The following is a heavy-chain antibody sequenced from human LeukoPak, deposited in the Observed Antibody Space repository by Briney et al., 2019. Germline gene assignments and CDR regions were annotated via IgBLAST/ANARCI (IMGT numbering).Heavy chain of an antibody. Sequence: ASVKVSCKASGYTFTSYYMHWVRQAPGQGLEWMGIINPSGGSTSYAQKFQGRVTMTRDTSTSTVYMELSGLRSEDTAVYYCARTYYYDSNGYYSLDYWGQGTLVTVSS. CDR2: INPSGGST. CDR3: ARTYYYDSNGYYSLDY. V-gene: IGHV1-46*01. D-gene: IGHD3-22*01. J-gene: IGHJ4*02. CDR1: GYTFTSYY.